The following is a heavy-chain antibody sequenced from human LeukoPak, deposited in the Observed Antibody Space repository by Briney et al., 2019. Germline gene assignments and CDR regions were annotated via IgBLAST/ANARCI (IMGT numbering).Heavy chain of an antibody. CDR3: ARALEPLGGSYYARGY. D-gene: IGHD1-26*01. V-gene: IGHV1-46*01. Sequence: ASVKVSCKAYGYTFTSYYMHWVRQAPGQGLEWMGIINPSGGSTSYAQKFQGRVTMTRDTSTSTVYMELSSLRSEDTAVYYCARALEPLGGSYYARGYWGQGTLVTVSS. CDR2: INPSGGST. J-gene: IGHJ4*02. CDR1: GYTFTSYY.